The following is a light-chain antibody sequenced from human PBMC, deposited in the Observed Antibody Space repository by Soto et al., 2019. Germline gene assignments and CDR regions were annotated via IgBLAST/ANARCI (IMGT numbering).Light chain of an antibody. CDR2: GNS. J-gene: IGLJ3*02. CDR3: QSYDSSLSGSMV. CDR1: SSNIGAGYD. Sequence: QSVLTQPPSVSGAPGQRVTISCTGSSSNIGAGYDVHWYQQLPGTAPKLLIYGNSNGPSGVPDRFSGSKSGTSASLAITGLQAEDEADYYCQSYDSSLSGSMVFGGGTKLTVL. V-gene: IGLV1-40*01.